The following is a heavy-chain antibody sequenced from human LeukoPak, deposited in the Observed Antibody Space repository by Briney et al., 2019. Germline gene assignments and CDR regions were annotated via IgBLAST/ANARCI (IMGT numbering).Heavy chain of an antibody. Sequence: QSGGSLRLSCAASGFTFSTYEMNWVRQAPGKGLEWVSYISSSGTTIYYAASVKGRFTISRDNAKNSLYLQINSLRAEDTAVYYCARPACSAGSCYGNFQHWGQGTVVIVSS. CDR2: ISSSGTTI. J-gene: IGHJ1*01. CDR3: ARPACSAGSCYGNFQH. D-gene: IGHD2-15*01. V-gene: IGHV3-48*03. CDR1: GFTFSTYE.